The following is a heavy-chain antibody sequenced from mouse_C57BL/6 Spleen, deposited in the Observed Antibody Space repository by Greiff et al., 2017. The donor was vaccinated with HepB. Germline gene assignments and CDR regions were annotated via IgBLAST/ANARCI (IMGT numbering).Heavy chain of an antibody. J-gene: IGHJ4*01. V-gene: IGHV5-17*01. CDR3: ARGNYYGSSNYAMDY. Sequence: EVQRVESGGGLVKPGGSLKLSCAASGFTFSDYGMHWVRQAPEKGLEWVAYISSGSSTIYYADTVKGRFTISRDNAKNTLFLQMTSLRSEDTAMYYCARGNYYGSSNYAMDYWGQGTSVTVSS. CDR1: GFTFSDYG. CDR2: ISSGSSTI. D-gene: IGHD1-1*01.